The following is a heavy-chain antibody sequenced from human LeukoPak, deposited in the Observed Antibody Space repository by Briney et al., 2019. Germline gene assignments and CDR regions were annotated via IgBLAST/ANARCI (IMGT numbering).Heavy chain of an antibody. Sequence: GGSLRLSCAASGFTFSSYAMHWVRQAPGKGLEWVAVISYDGSNKYYADSVKGRFTISRDNAKNSLYLQMNSLRDEDTAVYYCARDSSRTWYFDLWGRGTLVTVSS. V-gene: IGHV3-30-3*01. CDR3: ARDSSRTWYFDL. J-gene: IGHJ2*01. D-gene: IGHD2-2*01. CDR2: ISYDGSNK. CDR1: GFTFSSYA.